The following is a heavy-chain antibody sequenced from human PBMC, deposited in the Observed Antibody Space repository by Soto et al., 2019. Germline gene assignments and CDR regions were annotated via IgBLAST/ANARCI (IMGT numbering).Heavy chain of an antibody. V-gene: IGHV3-21*01. CDR3: ARDRGMWLRIGMDV. CDR2: ISSSSSYI. D-gene: IGHD5-12*01. J-gene: IGHJ6*02. CDR1: GFTFSSYS. Sequence: GGSLRLSCAASGFTFSSYSMNWVRQAPGKGLEWVSSISSSSSYIYYADSVKGRFTISRDNAKNSLYLQMNSLRAEDTAVYYCARDRGMWLRIGMDVWGQGTTVTVSS.